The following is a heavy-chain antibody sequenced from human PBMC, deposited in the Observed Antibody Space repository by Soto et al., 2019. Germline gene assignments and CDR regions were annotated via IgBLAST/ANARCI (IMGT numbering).Heavy chain of an antibody. D-gene: IGHD1-26*01. CDR2: ISAYNGNT. CDR3: ARDLIVGATPPYYFDC. Sequence: QVQLVQSGAEVKKPGASVKVSCKASGYTFTSYGISWVRQAPGQGLEWMGWISAYNGNTTYAQKLQGRVTMTTDTSTSTAYMELRTLRSDDTSVFYCARDLIVGATPPYYFDCWGQGTLVTVSS. J-gene: IGHJ4*02. V-gene: IGHV1-18*01. CDR1: GYTFTSYG.